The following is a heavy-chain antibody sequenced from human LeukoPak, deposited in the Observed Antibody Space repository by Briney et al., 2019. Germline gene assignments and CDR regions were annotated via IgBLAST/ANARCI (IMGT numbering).Heavy chain of an antibody. CDR1: GFIFSSFA. D-gene: IGHD2-2*01. CDR2: ISGSGGST. CDR3: AKDLDIVVVPAAMQNSNPGGY. J-gene: IGHJ4*02. V-gene: IGHV3-23*01. Sequence: GGSLRLSCAASGFIFSSFAMSWVRQAPGQGLEWVSAISGSGGSTYYADSVKGRFTISRDNSKNTLYLQMNSLRAEDTAVYYCAKDLDIVVVPAAMQNSNPGGYWGQGTLVTVSS.